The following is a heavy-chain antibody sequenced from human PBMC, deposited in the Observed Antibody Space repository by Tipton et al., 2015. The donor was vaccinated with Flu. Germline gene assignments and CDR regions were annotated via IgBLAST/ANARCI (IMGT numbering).Heavy chain of an antibody. Sequence: TLSLTCTVSGGSMSSFYWSWIRQPAGKGLEWMGRIYPSGNTMHNPSLKSRVTMSVDTSKNQLSLKLSFVTAADTAVYYCARDLRAYNSDWYYFDCWGQGTLVTVSS. V-gene: IGHV4-4*07. CDR2: IYPSGNT. J-gene: IGHJ4*02. D-gene: IGHD6-19*01. CDR1: GGSMSSFY. CDR3: ARDLRAYNSDWYYFDC.